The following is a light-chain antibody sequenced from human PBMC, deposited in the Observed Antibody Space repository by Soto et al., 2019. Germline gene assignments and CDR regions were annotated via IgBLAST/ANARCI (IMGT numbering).Light chain of an antibody. CDR1: QSVSSSY. CDR3: QQYGRSPPYT. J-gene: IGKJ2*01. Sequence: EIVLTQSPGTLSLSPGERATLSCRASQSVSSSYLAWYQQKPGQAPRLLIYGASNRATGIPDRLSGSGSGTDFPLTNSRLETQDFAVYYCQQYGRSPPYTFGQGTKLELK. V-gene: IGKV3-20*01. CDR2: GAS.